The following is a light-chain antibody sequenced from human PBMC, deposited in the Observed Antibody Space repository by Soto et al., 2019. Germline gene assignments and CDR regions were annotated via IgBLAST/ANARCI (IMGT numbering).Light chain of an antibody. CDR3: AAWDDSLSGVV. CDR2: GNN. J-gene: IGLJ3*02. V-gene: IGLV1-47*01. CDR1: SSNIGTNY. Sequence: QSVLTQPPSASGTPGQTVTISYSGSSSNIGTNYVSWYQQLPGTAPKLLIYGNNQRPSGVPDRFSGSRSGTSASLAISGLRSEDEADYYCAAWDDSLSGVVFGGGTKLTVL.